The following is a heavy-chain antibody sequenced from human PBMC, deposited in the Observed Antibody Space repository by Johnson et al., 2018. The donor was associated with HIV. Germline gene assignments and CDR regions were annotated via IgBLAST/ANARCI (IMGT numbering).Heavy chain of an antibody. CDR3: ARGDPYGSSGFYCGAAFDS. V-gene: IGHV3-7*03. Sequence: VQLVESGGGLVQPGGSLRLSCAVSGFTFSSHWMTWVRQAPGKGLEWVANLKTDGSEKYYVDSVKGRFTISRDNARNSVYLQMNSLRAEDTAVYYCARGDPYGSSGFYCGAAFDSWGQGTMVTVSS. CDR2: LKTDGSEK. CDR1: GFTFSSHW. D-gene: IGHD3-22*01. J-gene: IGHJ3*02.